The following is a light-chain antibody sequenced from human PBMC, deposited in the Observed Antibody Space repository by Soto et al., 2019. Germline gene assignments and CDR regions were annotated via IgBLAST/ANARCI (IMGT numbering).Light chain of an antibody. CDR1: ALPNQY. CDR3: QSADSSATSVV. Sequence: SYELTQPPSVSVSPGQTARITCSGDALPNQYAHWYQQKPGQAPVLVIYTDTERPSGIPERFSGSISGTTVTLTISGVQAEDEADYYCQSADSSATSVVFGGGTKVTVL. V-gene: IGLV3-25*02. CDR2: TDT. J-gene: IGLJ2*01.